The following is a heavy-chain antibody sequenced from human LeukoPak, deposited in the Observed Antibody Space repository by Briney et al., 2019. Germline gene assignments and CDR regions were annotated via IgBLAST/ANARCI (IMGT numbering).Heavy chain of an antibody. V-gene: IGHV3-64*01. CDR1: GFTFRSSA. D-gene: IGHD3-16*01. CDR3: ARGPGGDPEYYFDY. J-gene: IGHJ4*02. Sequence: GGSLRLSCAATGFTFRSSAMHWVRQAPGKGLEYVSAISSNGRSTHYANSVKGRFTISRDNSENTLYLQMSSLRAEDMAVYYCARGPGGDPEYYFDYWGQGTLVTVSS. CDR2: ISSNGRST.